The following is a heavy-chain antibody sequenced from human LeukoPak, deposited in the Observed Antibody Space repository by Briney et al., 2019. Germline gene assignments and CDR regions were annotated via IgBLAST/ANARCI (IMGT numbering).Heavy chain of an antibody. CDR2: INPNSGGT. V-gene: IGHV1-2*04. CDR1: GYTFTGYY. Sequence: ASVKVSCKASGYTFTGYYMHWVRQAPGQGLEWMGWINPNSGGTNYAQKFQGWVTMTRDTSISTAYMELSRLRSDDTAVYYCARDPLMITFGGVIDEREGFFDYWGQGTLVTVSS. CDR3: ARDPLMITFGGVIDEREGFFDY. D-gene: IGHD3-16*02. J-gene: IGHJ4*02.